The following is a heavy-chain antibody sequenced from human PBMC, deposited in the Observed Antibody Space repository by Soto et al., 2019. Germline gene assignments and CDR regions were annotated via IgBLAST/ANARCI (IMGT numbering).Heavy chain of an antibody. D-gene: IGHD1-7*01. CDR1: GYTFTRYG. Sequence: ASVKVSCKASGYTFTRYGISWVRQAPGQGLEWMGGISAYNGNIYYAQKFQDRVTLTTDTSTATAYMELRSVSSDDTAVDYCARADRHIAGELPPGLDFWGQGTTVTVSS. J-gene: IGHJ6*02. CDR2: ISAYNGNI. CDR3: ARADRHIAGELPPGLDF. V-gene: IGHV1-18*01.